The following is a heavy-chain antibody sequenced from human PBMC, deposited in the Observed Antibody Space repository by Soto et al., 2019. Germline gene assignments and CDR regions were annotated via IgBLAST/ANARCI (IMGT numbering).Heavy chain of an antibody. J-gene: IGHJ4*02. CDR1: GGSISSYY. D-gene: IGHD2-15*01. V-gene: IGHV4-4*08. CDR2: VYYSGST. CDR3: AREGGGYCSGGSCQVDY. Sequence: PSETLSLTCTVSGGSISSYYWSWIRQPPGKGLEWIGYVYYSGSTNYNPSLKSRVTISVDTSKNQFSLKLSSVTAADTAVYYCAREGGGYCSGGSCQVDYWGQGTLVTSPQ.